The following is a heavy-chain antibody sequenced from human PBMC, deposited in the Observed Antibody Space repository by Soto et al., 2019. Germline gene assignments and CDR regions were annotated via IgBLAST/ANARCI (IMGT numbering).Heavy chain of an antibody. CDR2: IGGGGTDT. J-gene: IGHJ6*02. CDR1: GFTFSSYV. V-gene: IGHV3-23*01. Sequence: EVQLLESGGELVQPGGSLRLSCAASGFTFSSYVMSWVRQAPGKGLEWVSGIGGGGTDTYYAKSVRGRFTISRDNSDNTRYLQMNSLRADDTAVYYCATWGAIALAGHDYFGMDVWGQGTTVAVSS. D-gene: IGHD6-19*01. CDR3: ATWGAIALAGHDYFGMDV.